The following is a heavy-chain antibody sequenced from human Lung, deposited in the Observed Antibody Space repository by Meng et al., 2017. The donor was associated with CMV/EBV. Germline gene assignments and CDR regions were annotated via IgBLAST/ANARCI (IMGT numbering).Heavy chain of an antibody. J-gene: IGHJ4*02. D-gene: IGHD1-26*01. CDR3: AKFRGGIYYVYYFDY. CDR2: ISNTGGNT. Sequence: GFTFSNIAMAWVRQAPGEGLEWVSGISNTGGNTYYADSVKGRFTISRDNSKNTLYLQMNSLRAEDTAVYYCAKFRGGIYYVYYFDYWGQGTLVTVSS. CDR1: GFTFSNIA. V-gene: IGHV3-23*01.